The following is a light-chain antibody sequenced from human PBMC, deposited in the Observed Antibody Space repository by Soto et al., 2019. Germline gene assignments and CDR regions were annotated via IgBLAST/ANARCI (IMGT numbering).Light chain of an antibody. CDR1: QTISNW. V-gene: IGKV1-5*03. CDR3: QHYDSYPYT. J-gene: IGKJ2*01. Sequence: DIQMTQSPSTLSASVGDRVTITCRASQTISNWLAWYQQRPGKAPNLLIYKASSLESGVSSRFSGSGSGTEFTLTISSLQPDDFATYYCQHYDSYPYTVGQGTKLEIK. CDR2: KAS.